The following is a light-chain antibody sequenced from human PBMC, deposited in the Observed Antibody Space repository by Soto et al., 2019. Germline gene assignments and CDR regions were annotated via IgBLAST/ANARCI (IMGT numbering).Light chain of an antibody. Sequence: EIVMTQSPATLSVSPGDRATLSCRASQSVSSNLAWYQQRPGQAPRLLIYSASTRATGIPPRFSGSGSGTQFTLTISSLQSEDFAVYYCQQYGASPLFTFGPGTTVDFK. CDR3: QQYGASPLFT. CDR1: QSVSSN. V-gene: IGKV3-15*01. CDR2: SAS. J-gene: IGKJ3*01.